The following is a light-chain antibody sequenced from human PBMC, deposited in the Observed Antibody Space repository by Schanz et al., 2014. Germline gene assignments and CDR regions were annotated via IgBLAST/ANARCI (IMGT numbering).Light chain of an antibody. CDR2: DVN. CDR3: RSFTTSSAPGV. J-gene: IGLJ3*02. Sequence: QSALTQPASVSGSPGQSITISCTGTSSDVGGYNYVSWYQQHPGKAPKLMIYDVNNRPSGVSNRFSASKSGNTASLTISXXXXEDEADYYCRSFTTSSAPGVFGGGTKLTVL. V-gene: IGLV2-14*03. CDR1: SSDVGGYNY.